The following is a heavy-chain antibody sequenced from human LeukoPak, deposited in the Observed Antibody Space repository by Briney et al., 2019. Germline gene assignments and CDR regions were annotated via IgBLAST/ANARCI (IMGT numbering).Heavy chain of an antibody. J-gene: IGHJ4*02. CDR1: GFTFSSYE. CDR3: ARGFRNKAMFLDY. D-gene: IGHD5-18*01. CDR2: ISGSSSNV. V-gene: IGHV3-48*03. Sequence: GGSLRLSCAASGFTFSSYEMNWVRQAPGKGLEWVLAISGSSSNVYYAASVRGRFTKSRDNADNSLYLQLNTMRAEDTAGYYCARGFRNKAMFLDYWGQGTLVTVSS.